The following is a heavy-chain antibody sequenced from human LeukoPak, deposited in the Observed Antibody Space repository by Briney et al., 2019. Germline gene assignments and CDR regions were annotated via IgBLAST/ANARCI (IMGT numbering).Heavy chain of an antibody. CDR3: ARGYLKQQLVLGY. CDR1: GGSSSSGSYY. J-gene: IGHJ4*02. V-gene: IGHV4-61*02. Sequence: SETLSLTCTVSGGSSSSGSYYWSWIRQPAGKGLEWIGRIYTSGSTNYNPSLKSRVTISVDTSKNQFSLKLSSVTAADTAVYYCARGYLKQQLVLGYWGQGTLVTVSS. D-gene: IGHD6-13*01. CDR2: IYTSGST.